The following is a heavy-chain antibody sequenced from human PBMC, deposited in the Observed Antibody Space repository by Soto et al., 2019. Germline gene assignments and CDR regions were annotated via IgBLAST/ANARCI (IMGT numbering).Heavy chain of an antibody. CDR1: RFSFSSLG. V-gene: IGHV3-30*18. J-gene: IGHJ4*02. D-gene: IGHD3-10*01. CDR3: AKGFYGSGSPDYFDY. Sequence: GGSLRLSCAASRFSFSSLGMHWVRQAPGKGLEWVAMISYDGSDKHYADSVKGRFTISRDNSNNTLFLQMNSLRAEDTAVYYCAKGFYGSGSPDYFDYWGLGTLVTLSS. CDR2: ISYDGSDK.